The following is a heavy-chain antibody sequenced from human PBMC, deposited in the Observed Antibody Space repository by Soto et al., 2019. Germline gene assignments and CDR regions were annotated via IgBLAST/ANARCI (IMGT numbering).Heavy chain of an antibody. CDR1: GFTVSSHY. CDR3: ARGTWIVRGLIPDAFDI. D-gene: IGHD3-10*01. Sequence: EVQLVESGGGVVQPGGSLRLSCAASGFTVSSHYITWVRQAPGKGLDWVSVIYNSGTSFYADSVKGRFTVSRDTAKNSVFLQMSSLRAEDTAVYFCARGTWIVRGLIPDAFDIWGQGTMVTVSS. CDR2: IYNSGTS. V-gene: IGHV3-66*01. J-gene: IGHJ3*02.